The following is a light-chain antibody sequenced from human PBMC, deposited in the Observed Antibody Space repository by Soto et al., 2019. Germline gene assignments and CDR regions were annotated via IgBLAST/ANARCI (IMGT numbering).Light chain of an antibody. V-gene: IGLV1-40*01. CDR1: SSNIGAGFD. Sequence: QSALTQSPSVSGAPGQRVSISCTGTSSNIGAGFDVHWYQQLPATAPKLLIYGNNNRPSGVPDRFSGSKSGTSASLAITGLQAAEEADYYCQSYDTSLSGGSVFGAGTKLTVL. CDR3: QSYDTSLSGGSV. J-gene: IGLJ1*01. CDR2: GNN.